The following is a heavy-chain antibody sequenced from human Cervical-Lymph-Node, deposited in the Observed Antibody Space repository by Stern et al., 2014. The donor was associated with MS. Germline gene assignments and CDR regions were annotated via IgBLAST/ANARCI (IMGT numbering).Heavy chain of an antibody. D-gene: IGHD2-15*01. V-gene: IGHV1-18*01. Sequence: QVEVVEYGAEVKKPGASVKVCCKASGYTFTSYGISWVRQAPGEGLEWMGWISSYNGNTNYAQKLQVRVTMTTDTSTITAYMELRSLRSDYTAVYYCARVLLGIENAFDIWGQGTMVTVSS. CDR3: ARVLLGIENAFDI. CDR1: GYTFTSYG. CDR2: ISSYNGNT. J-gene: IGHJ3*02.